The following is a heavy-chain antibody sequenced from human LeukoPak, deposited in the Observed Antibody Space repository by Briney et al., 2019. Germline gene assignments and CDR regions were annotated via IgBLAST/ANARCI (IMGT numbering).Heavy chain of an antibody. D-gene: IGHD2-21*02. CDR1: GYSFTSYW. J-gene: IGHJ6*02. CDR3: ARRYGGDCYGGRYGMDV. Sequence: GESLKISCKGSGYSFTSYWIGWVRQMPGKGLEWMGIIYPGDSDTRYSPSFQGQVTISADKSISAAYLQWSSLKASDTAMYYCARRYGGDCYGGRYGMDVWGQGTTVTVSS. CDR2: IYPGDSDT. V-gene: IGHV5-51*01.